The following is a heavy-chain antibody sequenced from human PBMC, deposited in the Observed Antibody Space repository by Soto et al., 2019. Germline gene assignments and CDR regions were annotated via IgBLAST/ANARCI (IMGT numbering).Heavy chain of an antibody. CDR3: AAEEYSSSGFDY. J-gene: IGHJ4*02. CDR2: IVVGSGNT. Sequence: SVKVSCKASGFTFTSSAVQWVRQARGQRLEWIGWIVVGSGNTNYAQKFQERVTITRDMSTSTAYMELSSLRSEDTAVYYCAAEEYSSSGFDYWGQGTLVTVSS. CDR1: GFTFTSSA. V-gene: IGHV1-58*01. D-gene: IGHD6-6*01.